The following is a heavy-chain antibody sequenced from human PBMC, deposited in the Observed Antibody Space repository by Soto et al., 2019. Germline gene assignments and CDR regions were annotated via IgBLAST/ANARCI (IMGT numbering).Heavy chain of an antibody. J-gene: IGHJ6*02. V-gene: IGHV3-33*01. D-gene: IGHD3-16*01. CDR2: IWYDGSNK. Sequence: QVQLVESGGGVVQPGRSLRLSCAASGFTFSSYGMHWVRQAPGKGLEWVAVIWYDGSNKYYADSVKGRFTISRDNSKNTLYLQMNSLRAEDTAVYYCARLGARWRSDLYYYYDGMDVWGQGTTVTVSS. CDR1: GFTFSSYG. CDR3: ARLGARWRSDLYYYYDGMDV.